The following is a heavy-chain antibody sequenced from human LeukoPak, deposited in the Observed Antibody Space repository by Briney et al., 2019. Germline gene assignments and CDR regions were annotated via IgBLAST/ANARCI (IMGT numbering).Heavy chain of an antibody. CDR1: GYTFTSYG. CDR2: ISAYNGNT. CDR3: ARGLDCSGGRCFSFSAHMDV. Sequence: ASVKVSCKASGYTFTSYGISWVRQAPGQGLEWMGWISAYNGNTNYAQKLQGRVTMTTDTSTSTAYMELRSLRSDDTAVYYCARGLDCSGGRCFSFSAHMDVWGKGTTVTISS. J-gene: IGHJ6*03. V-gene: IGHV1-18*01. D-gene: IGHD2-15*01.